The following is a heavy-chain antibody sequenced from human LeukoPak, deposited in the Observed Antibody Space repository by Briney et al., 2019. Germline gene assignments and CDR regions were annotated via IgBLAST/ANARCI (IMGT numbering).Heavy chain of an antibody. D-gene: IGHD5-18*01. CDR2: ISGSGGST. J-gene: IGHJ4*02. CDR1: GFTFNNYA. Sequence: PGGSLRLSCAASGFTFNNYAMSWVRQAPGKGLEWVSAISGSGGSTYYADSVKGRFTISRDNSKNTLYLQMNSLRAEDTAVYYCAKGTRTQPNPYYFDYWGQGTLVTVSS. V-gene: IGHV3-23*01. CDR3: AKGTRTQPNPYYFDY.